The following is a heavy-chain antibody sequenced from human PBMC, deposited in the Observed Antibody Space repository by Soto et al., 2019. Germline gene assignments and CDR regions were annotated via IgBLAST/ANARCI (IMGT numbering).Heavy chain of an antibody. J-gene: IGHJ4*02. CDR1: GDSIRSYY. CDR3: TRGGFGYSSTWAAH. Sequence: QVQLQESGPGLVKPSETLSLTCSVSGDSIRSYYWSWIRQPPGKGLEWIGYISHSGGTKYNPSVKSRVTISMDTSRNQLSLKITSVTADDTAVYYCTRGGFGYSSTWAAHWGQGTLVTVSS. D-gene: IGHD2-2*01. CDR2: ISHSGGT. V-gene: IGHV4-59*01.